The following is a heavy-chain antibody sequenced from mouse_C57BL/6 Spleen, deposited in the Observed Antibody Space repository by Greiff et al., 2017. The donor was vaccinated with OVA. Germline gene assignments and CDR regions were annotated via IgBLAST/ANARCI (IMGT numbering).Heavy chain of an antibody. CDR1: GFSFNTYA. Sequence: EVQLMESGGGLVQPKGSLKLSCAASGFSFNTYAMHWVRQAPGEGLEWVARIRSKSNNYATYYADSVKDRFTISRDDSESMLYLQMNNLETEDTAMYYCVRQGDGYYWGQGTLVTVSA. CDR2: IRSKSNNYAT. CDR3: VRQGDGYY. V-gene: IGHV10-1*01. D-gene: IGHD2-3*01. J-gene: IGHJ3*01.